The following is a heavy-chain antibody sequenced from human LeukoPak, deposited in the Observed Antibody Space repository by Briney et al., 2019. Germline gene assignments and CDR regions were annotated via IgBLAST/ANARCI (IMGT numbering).Heavy chain of an antibody. Sequence: PGRSLRLSRAASGFTFDDYAMHWVRQAPGKGLEWVSGISWNSGSIGYADSVKGRFTISRDNAKNSLYLQMNSLRAEDTALYYCAKPKLMTTVTTGAFDIWGQGTMVTVSS. D-gene: IGHD4-11*01. V-gene: IGHV3-9*01. J-gene: IGHJ3*02. CDR2: ISWNSGSI. CDR1: GFTFDDYA. CDR3: AKPKLMTTVTTGAFDI.